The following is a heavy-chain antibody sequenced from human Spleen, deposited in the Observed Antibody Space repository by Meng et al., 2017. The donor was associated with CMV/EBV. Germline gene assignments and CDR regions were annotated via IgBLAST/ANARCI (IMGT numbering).Heavy chain of an antibody. V-gene: IGHV3-21*01. D-gene: IGHD6-13*01. CDR1: GITFSSNY. J-gene: IGHJ3*02. CDR2: ISSSSSYI. CDR3: AREGTAAADNDAFDI. Sequence: GGSLRLSCAASGITFSSNYMKWVRQAPGKGLECVSSISSSSSYIYYADSVKGRFTISRDNAKNSLYLQMNSLRAEDTAVYYCAREGTAAADNDAFDIWGQGTMVTVSS.